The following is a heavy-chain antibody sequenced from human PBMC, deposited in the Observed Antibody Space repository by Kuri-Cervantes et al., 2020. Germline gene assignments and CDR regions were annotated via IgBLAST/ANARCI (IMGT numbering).Heavy chain of an antibody. D-gene: IGHD1-1*01. CDR2: ISAYNGNT. CDR1: GYTFTSYG. J-gene: IGHJ5*02. Sequence: ASVKVSCKASGYTFTSYGICWVRQAPGQGLEWMGWISAYNGNTNYAQKLQGRVTMTTDASTSTAYMELRSLRSDDTAVYYCARDRSPGGTGTGGAWGQGTLVTDSS. CDR3: ARDRSPGGTGTGGA. V-gene: IGHV1-18*01.